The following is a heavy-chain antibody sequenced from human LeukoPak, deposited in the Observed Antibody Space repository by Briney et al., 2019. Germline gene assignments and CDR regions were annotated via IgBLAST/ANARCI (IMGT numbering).Heavy chain of an antibody. Sequence: SETLSLTCTVSGGSISSGDYYWSWIRQHPGKGLEWIGYIYYSVNNFYNASLKSRVTISVDTPKNQFSLKLSSVTAADTAVYFCASYYYDSGGYYFDCWGQGTLVTVSS. V-gene: IGHV4-31*03. J-gene: IGHJ4*02. D-gene: IGHD3-22*01. CDR2: IYYSVNN. CDR1: GGSISSGDYY. CDR3: ASYYYDSGGYYFDC.